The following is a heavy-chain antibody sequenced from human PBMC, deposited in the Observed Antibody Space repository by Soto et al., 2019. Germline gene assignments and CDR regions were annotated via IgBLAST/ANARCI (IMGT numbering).Heavy chain of an antibody. D-gene: IGHD3-9*01. Sequence: SETLSLTCTVSGGSISSSSYYWGWIRQPPGKGLEWIGSIYYSGSTYYNPSLKSRVTISVDTSKKQLSLKLSSVTAADTAVYYCARRDYDILTGYHYYYYGMDVWGQGTTVTVSS. CDR2: IYYSGST. CDR3: ARRDYDILTGYHYYYYGMDV. CDR1: GGSISSSSYY. J-gene: IGHJ6*02. V-gene: IGHV4-39*01.